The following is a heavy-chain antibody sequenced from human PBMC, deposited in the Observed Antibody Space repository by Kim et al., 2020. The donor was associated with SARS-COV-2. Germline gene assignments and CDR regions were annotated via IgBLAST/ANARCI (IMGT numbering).Heavy chain of an antibody. V-gene: IGHV1-69*13. D-gene: IGHD3-3*01. CDR3: ARGGYRVADQTYYYYGMDV. Sequence: SVKVSCKASGGTFSSYAISWVRQAPGQGLEWMGGIIPIFGTANYAQKFQGRVTITADESTSTAYMELSSLRSEDTAVYYCARGGYRVADQTYYYYGMDVWGQGTTVTVSS. CDR2: IIPIFGTA. CDR1: GGTFSSYA. J-gene: IGHJ6*02.